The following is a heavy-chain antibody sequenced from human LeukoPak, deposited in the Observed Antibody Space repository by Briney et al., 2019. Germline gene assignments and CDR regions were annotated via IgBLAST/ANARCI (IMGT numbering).Heavy chain of an antibody. D-gene: IGHD3-22*01. CDR2: ISSSGSYI. J-gene: IGHJ4*02. CDR1: GFTFSSYS. CDR3: ARGSGYYYEDY. Sequence: GGSLRLSCAASGFTFSSYSMNWVRQAPGKGLEWVSSISSSGSYIYYADSVEGRFTISRDNVKTSLYLQMNSLRAEDTAVYYCARGSGYYYEDYWGQGTLVTVSS. V-gene: IGHV3-21*01.